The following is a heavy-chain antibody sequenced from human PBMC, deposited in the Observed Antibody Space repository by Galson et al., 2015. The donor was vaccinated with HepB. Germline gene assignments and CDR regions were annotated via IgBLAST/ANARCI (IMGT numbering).Heavy chain of an antibody. D-gene: IGHD6-6*01. V-gene: IGHV1-69*13. CDR2: IIPIFGTA. Sequence: SVKVSCKASGGTFSSYAISWVRQAPGQGLEWMGGIIPIFGTANYAQKFQGRVTITADESTSTAYMELSSLRSEDTAVYYCARVGREQLASGHFDYWGQGTLVTVSS. CDR1: GGTFSSYA. CDR3: ARVGREQLASGHFDY. J-gene: IGHJ4*02.